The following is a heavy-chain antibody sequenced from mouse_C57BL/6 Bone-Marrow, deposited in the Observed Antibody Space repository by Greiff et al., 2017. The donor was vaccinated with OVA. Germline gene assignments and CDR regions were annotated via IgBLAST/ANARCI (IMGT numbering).Heavy chain of an antibody. CDR3: YYYGSSPD. Sequence: QVQLQQSGAELARPGASVKLSCKASGYTFTSYGISWVKQRTGQGLEWIGEIYPRSGNTYYNEKFKGKATLTADKSSSTAYMEIRSLTSEDSAVYFCYYYGSSPDWGQGTLVTVSA. J-gene: IGHJ3*01. V-gene: IGHV1-81*01. CDR2: IYPRSGNT. D-gene: IGHD1-1*01. CDR1: GYTFTSYG.